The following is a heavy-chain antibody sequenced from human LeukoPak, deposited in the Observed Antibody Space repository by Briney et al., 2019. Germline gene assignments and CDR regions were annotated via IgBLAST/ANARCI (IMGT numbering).Heavy chain of an antibody. CDR3: ARDTRDSSSWYGFDY. D-gene: IGHD6-13*01. J-gene: IGHJ4*02. V-gene: IGHV1-69*04. Sequence: SVKVSCKASGGTFSSYAISWVRQAPGQGLEWMGRIIPILGIANYAQKFQGRVTITADKSTSTAYMELSSLRSEDTAVYYCARDTRDSSSWYGFDYWGQGTLVTVSS. CDR2: IIPILGIA. CDR1: GGTFSSYA.